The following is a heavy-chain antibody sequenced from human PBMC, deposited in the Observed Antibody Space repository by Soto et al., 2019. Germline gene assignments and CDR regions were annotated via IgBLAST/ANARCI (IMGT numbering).Heavy chain of an antibody. CDR1: GGSISSRSYY. V-gene: IGHV4-39*01. Sequence: SETLSLTCTVYGGSISSRSYYWDWIRQPPGKGLEWIGSIYYSGRTNYNPSLKSRVTISVDTSKNQFSLKLSSVTAADTAVYYCARHVALRYFDWSNYFDYWGQGTLVTVSS. J-gene: IGHJ4*02. D-gene: IGHD3-9*01. CDR3: ARHVALRYFDWSNYFDY. CDR2: IYYSGRT.